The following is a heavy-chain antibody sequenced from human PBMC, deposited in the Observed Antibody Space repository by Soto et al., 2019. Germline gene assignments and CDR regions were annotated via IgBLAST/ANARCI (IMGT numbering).Heavy chain of an antibody. CDR3: ARGDSTDCSNGVCSFFYNHDMDV. Sequence: ASVKVSCKASGYSFTDYHIHGVRQAPGQGLAWLGRINPKGGGTSTAQKFQGWVTMTTDTSISTASMELTRLTSDDTAIYYCARGDSTDCSNGVCSFFYNHDMDVWGQGTTVTVSS. D-gene: IGHD2-8*01. J-gene: IGHJ6*02. V-gene: IGHV1-2*04. CDR2: INPKGGGT. CDR1: GYSFTDYH.